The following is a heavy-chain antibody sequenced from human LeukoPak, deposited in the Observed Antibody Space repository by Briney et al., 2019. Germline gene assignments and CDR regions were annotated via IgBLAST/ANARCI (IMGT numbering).Heavy chain of an antibody. CDR3: ARNSSGGGDD. CDR1: GFTVSSNY. CDR2: IYSGGST. V-gene: IGHV3-66*01. D-gene: IGHD6-19*01. Sequence: GGSLRLSCAASGFTVSSNYMSWVRQAPGKGLEWVSVIYSGGSTYYADSVEGRFTISRNNSENKLYLQMNRPRAEDTAVYYCARNSSGGGDDGRQGPLVTVSA. J-gene: IGHJ4*02.